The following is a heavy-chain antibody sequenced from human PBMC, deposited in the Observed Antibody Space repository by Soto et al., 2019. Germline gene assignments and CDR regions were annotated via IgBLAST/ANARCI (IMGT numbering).Heavy chain of an antibody. CDR1: GGSIRHGNYY. CDR3: AKKETTRPWCDP. J-gene: IGHJ5*02. Sequence: QVQLQESGPGLVKASQTLSLTCTVSGGSIRHGNYYWSWIRQLPGKGLEWIGNIYYIGTTSYNPYLKSRVIISIDTSKNQCSLELTSVLAADTAVYYCAKKETTRPWCDPWGQGTLVTVSS. D-gene: IGHD1-1*01. V-gene: IGHV4-31*03. CDR2: IYYIGTT.